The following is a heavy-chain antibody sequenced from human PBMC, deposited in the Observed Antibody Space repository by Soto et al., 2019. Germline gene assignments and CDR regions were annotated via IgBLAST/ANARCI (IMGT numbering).Heavy chain of an antibody. CDR1: GFTFSSYG. CDR2: ISYDGSNK. Sequence: GGSLRLSCAASGFTFSSYGMHWVRQAPGKGLEWVAVISYDGSNKYYADSVKGRFTISRDNSKNTLYLQMNSLRAEDTAVYYCAKDKMITFGGEIDYWGQGTLVTVSS. D-gene: IGHD3-16*01. CDR3: AKDKMITFGGEIDY. V-gene: IGHV3-30*18. J-gene: IGHJ4*02.